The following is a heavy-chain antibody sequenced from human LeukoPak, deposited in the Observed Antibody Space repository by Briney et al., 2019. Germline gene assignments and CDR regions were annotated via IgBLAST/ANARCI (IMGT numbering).Heavy chain of an antibody. CDR3: AKGVRVGVTPFFDH. D-gene: IGHD1-26*01. J-gene: IGHJ4*02. Sequence: GGSLRLSCAASGFTFSSYAMSWVRQTPGKGLEWVATLSGSDGRTNYADSVQGRFTISRDNSKNTLYLQMDSLRVEDTATYYCAKGVRVGVTPFFDHWGQGTPVTVSS. CDR2: LSGSDGRT. V-gene: IGHV3-23*01. CDR1: GFTFSSYA.